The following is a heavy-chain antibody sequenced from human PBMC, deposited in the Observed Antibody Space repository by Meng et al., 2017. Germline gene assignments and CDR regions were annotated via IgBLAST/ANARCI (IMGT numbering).Heavy chain of an antibody. J-gene: IGHJ5*02. Sequence: LHQGGGRTLKPSEYLSPPCAVYGGSFSGYYWSWIRQPPGKGLEWIGEINHSGSTNYNPSLKSRVTISVDTSKNQFSLKLSSVTAADTAVYYCARKFTMVRGIYNWFDPWGQGTLVTVSS. D-gene: IGHD3-10*01. CDR2: INHSGST. V-gene: IGHV4-34*01. CDR1: GGSFSGYY. CDR3: ARKFTMVRGIYNWFDP.